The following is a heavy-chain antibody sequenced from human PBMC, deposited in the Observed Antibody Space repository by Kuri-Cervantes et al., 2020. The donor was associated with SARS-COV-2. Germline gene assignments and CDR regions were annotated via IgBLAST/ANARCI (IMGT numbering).Heavy chain of an antibody. V-gene: IGHV3-23*01. Sequence: GESLKISCAASGFTFSSYAMSWVRQAPGKVLEWVSAISGSGGSTYYADSVKGRFTISRDNSKNTLYLQMNSLRAEDTAVYYCAKDLGRPNWFDPCGQGTLVTVSS. CDR3: AKDLGRPNWFDP. CDR2: ISGSGGST. J-gene: IGHJ5*02. CDR1: GFTFSSYA.